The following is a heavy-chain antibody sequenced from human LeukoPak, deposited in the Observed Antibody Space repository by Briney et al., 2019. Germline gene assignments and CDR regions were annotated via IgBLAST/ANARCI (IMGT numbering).Heavy chain of an antibody. D-gene: IGHD3-9*01. CDR3: ARGGQEPDYYDILTGYRPLDY. Sequence: RASVKVSCKASGYTFTSYGISWARQAPGQGLEWMGWISAYNGNTNYAQKLQGRVTMTTDTSTSTAYMELRSLRSDDTAVYYCARGGQEPDYYDILTGYRPLDYWGQGTLVTVSS. CDR2: ISAYNGNT. J-gene: IGHJ4*02. V-gene: IGHV1-18*01. CDR1: GYTFTSYG.